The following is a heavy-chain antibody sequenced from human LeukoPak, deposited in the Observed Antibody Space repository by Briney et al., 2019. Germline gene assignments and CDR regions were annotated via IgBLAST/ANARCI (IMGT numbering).Heavy chain of an antibody. Sequence: SETLSLTCTVSGGSISSYYWSWIRQPAGKGLEWIGRIYNSASTNYNPSLKSRVTMSLDTSKNQFYLKLSPVTAADTAVYYCARDGTLGYYGSGSYYINWSDPWGQGTLVTVSS. J-gene: IGHJ5*02. CDR1: GGSISSYY. CDR3: ARDGTLGYYGSGSYYINWSDP. CDR2: IYNSAST. D-gene: IGHD3-10*01. V-gene: IGHV4-4*07.